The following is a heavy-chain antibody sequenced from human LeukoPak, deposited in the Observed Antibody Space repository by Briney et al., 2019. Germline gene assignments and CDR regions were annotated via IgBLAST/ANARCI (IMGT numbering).Heavy chain of an antibody. Sequence: GGSLRLSCAASGFTFSDYYMSWIRQAPGKGLEWLSYINPTSGYTPYADSVRGRFTISRDNSKNTLYLLMNSLRAEDTAVYYCARDPVSSSWFHYYGMDVWGQGTTVTVSS. V-gene: IGHV3-11*06. J-gene: IGHJ6*02. CDR3: ARDPVSSSWFHYYGMDV. CDR1: GFTFSDYY. D-gene: IGHD6-13*01. CDR2: INPTSGYT.